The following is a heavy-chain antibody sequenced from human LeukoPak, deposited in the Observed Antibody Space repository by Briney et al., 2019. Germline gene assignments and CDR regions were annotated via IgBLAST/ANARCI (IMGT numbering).Heavy chain of an antibody. CDR3: AREDVWEPRTRNFDY. CDR2: IYYSGST. D-gene: IGHD1-26*01. Sequence: SETLSLTCTVSGGSISSYYWSWIRQPPGKGLEWIGYIYYSGSTNYNPSLKSRVTISVDTSKNQFSLKLSSVTAADTAVYYCAREDVWEPRTRNFDYWGQGTLVTVSS. V-gene: IGHV4-59*12. CDR1: GGSISSYY. J-gene: IGHJ4*02.